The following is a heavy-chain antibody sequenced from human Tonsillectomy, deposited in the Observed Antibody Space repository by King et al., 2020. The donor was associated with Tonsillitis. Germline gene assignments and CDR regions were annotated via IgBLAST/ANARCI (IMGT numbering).Heavy chain of an antibody. J-gene: IGHJ4*02. V-gene: IGHV3-15*01. Sequence: VQLVESGGGLVKPGGPLRLSCAVSGFTFSNAWMSWLRQAPGKGLEWVGRVHTKADGGNIDYAAPVKGRFTISRDDSESTLFLQMNSLKAEDTGMYYCTSRSRPGGQGTLVTVSS. CDR3: TSRSRP. D-gene: IGHD2-2*01. CDR2: VHTKADGGNI. CDR1: GFTFSNAW.